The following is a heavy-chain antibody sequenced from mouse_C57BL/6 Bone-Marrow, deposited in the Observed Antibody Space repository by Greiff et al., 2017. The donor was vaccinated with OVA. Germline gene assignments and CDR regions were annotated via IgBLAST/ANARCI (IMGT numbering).Heavy chain of an antibody. J-gene: IGHJ2*01. CDR2: IDPSDSYT. D-gene: IGHD2-4*01. Sequence: QVQLQQPGAELVMPGASVKLSCKASGYTFTSYWMHWVKQRPGQGLEWIGEIDPSDSYTNYNQKFKGKSTLTVDKSSSTAYMQLSSLTSEDSAVYYCAREGWITTCFDYWGQGTTRTGSS. CDR3: AREGWITTCFDY. CDR1: GYTFTSYW. V-gene: IGHV1-69*01.